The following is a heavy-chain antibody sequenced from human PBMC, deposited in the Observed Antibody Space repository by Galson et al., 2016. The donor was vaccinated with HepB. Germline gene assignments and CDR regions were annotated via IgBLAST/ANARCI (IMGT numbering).Heavy chain of an antibody. CDR1: GGSFSSYA. CDR3: ARGQGYDILTGYYNFDY. Sequence: SVKVSCKASGGSFSSYAINWVRQAPGQGLEWMGGIIPIFGTANYAQKFQGRVTIAADKSTSTVFMELSSLRSEDTAVYYCARGQGYDILTGYYNFDYWVQGTLVTVSS. J-gene: IGHJ4*02. CDR2: IIPIFGTA. D-gene: IGHD3-9*01. V-gene: IGHV1-69*06.